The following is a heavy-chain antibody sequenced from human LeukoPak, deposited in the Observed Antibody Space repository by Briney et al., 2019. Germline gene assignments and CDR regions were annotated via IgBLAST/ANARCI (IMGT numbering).Heavy chain of an antibody. J-gene: IGHJ4*02. Sequence: KASETLSLTCTVSGDSISSYYWSWLRQPPGKGLEWIGYIYYSGTTNYNPSLKSRVTISVDTSKNQFSLKLSSVTAADTAVYYCARDVYHFWSGFDYWGLGTLVTVSS. CDR2: IYYSGTT. CDR1: GDSISSYY. V-gene: IGHV4-59*01. CDR3: ARDVYHFWSGFDY. D-gene: IGHD3-3*01.